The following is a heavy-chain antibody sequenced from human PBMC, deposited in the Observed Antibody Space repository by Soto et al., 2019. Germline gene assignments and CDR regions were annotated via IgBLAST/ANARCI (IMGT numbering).Heavy chain of an antibody. Sequence: PGGSLRLSCAASGFTFSDYYMSWIRQAPGKGLEWVSYISSSSSYTNYADSVKGRFTISRDNAKNSLYLQMNSLRAEDTAVYYCAGGEAIYCSSTSCQTFYPWGQGTLVTVSS. D-gene: IGHD2-2*01. J-gene: IGHJ5*02. CDR2: ISSSSSYT. CDR1: GFTFSDYY. CDR3: AGGEAIYCSSTSCQTFYP. V-gene: IGHV3-11*06.